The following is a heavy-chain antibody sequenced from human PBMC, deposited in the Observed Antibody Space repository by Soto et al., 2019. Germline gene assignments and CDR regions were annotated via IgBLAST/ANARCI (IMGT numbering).Heavy chain of an antibody. D-gene: IGHD3-3*01. Sequence: SETLSLTCTVPGGSICRGGYYWSCIRQHPGRGLEWIGYIYYSGSTYYNPSLKSRVTISVDRSKNQFSLKLSSVTAADTAVYYCARDMGSDDLWSGYPHPYGLDVWGQGTTVTVSS. J-gene: IGHJ6*02. V-gene: IGHV4-31*02. CDR2: IYYSGST. CDR1: GGSICRGGYY. CDR3: ARDMGSDDLWSGYPHPYGLDV.